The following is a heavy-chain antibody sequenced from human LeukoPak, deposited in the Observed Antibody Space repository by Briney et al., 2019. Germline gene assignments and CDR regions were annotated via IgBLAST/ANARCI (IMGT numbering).Heavy chain of an antibody. V-gene: IGHV3-48*01. Sequence: PGGSRRPSCEPSGFTSGNINITWVRQLQGRGREWVSYINSPSTALYYADSVRGRFTISRDNAKNSLYLQMNSLRVEDTAVYFCARRFGLGYFDLWGRGTLVTVSS. CDR2: INSPSTAL. CDR3: ARRFGLGYFDL. D-gene: IGHD3-10*01. J-gene: IGHJ2*01. CDR1: GFTSGNIN.